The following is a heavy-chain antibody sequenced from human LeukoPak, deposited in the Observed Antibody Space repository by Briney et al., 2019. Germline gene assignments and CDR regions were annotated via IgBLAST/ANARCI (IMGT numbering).Heavy chain of an antibody. V-gene: IGHV3-23*01. J-gene: IGHJ4*02. D-gene: IGHD5-18*01. CDR2: ISGTGGST. CDR3: AKDFGYSYGPSFDY. Sequence: GGSLRLSCAASGFTFSSYAMSWVRQAPGKGLEWVSTISGTGGSTYYADSVKGRFTISRDNSKNTLYLQMNSLRAEDTAVYYCAKDFGYSYGPSFDYWGQGTLVTVSS. CDR1: GFTFSSYA.